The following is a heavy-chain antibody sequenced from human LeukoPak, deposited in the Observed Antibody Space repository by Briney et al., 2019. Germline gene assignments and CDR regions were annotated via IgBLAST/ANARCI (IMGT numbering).Heavy chain of an antibody. D-gene: IGHD6-13*01. CDR3: ARDSAGYSSSWYGFDY. J-gene: IGHJ4*02. CDR1: GYTFTSYD. Sequence: GASVKVSCKASGYTFTSYDINWVRQATGQGLEWMGWMNPNSGNTGYAQKFQGRVTMTRNTSISTAYMELSSLRSEDTAVYYCARDSAGYSSSWYGFDYWGQGTLVTVSS. V-gene: IGHV1-8*01. CDR2: MNPNSGNT.